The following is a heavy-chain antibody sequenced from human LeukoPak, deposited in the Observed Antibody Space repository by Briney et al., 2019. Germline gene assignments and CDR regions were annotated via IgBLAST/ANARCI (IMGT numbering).Heavy chain of an antibody. CDR1: GYTFTGYY. D-gene: IGHD4-17*01. Sequence: ASVKVSCKASGYTFTGYYMHWVRQAPGQGLEWMGWINPNSGGTNYAQKFQGRVTMTRDTSITVAYMELRRLRSDDTAVYYCASSGTTVTTFDYWGQGSLVTVSS. CDR3: ASSGTTVTTFDY. J-gene: IGHJ4*02. V-gene: IGHV1-2*02. CDR2: INPNSGGT.